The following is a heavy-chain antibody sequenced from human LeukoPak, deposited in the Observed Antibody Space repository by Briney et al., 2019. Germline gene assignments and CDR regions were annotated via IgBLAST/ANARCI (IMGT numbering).Heavy chain of an antibody. CDR3: AKERDWFDP. Sequence: GGALRLSCAASGFTFSSFWMHWVRQAPGKGLVWVSRINTDGSSTSYADSVKGRFTISRDNAKNTLYLQMNSLRAEDTAVYYCAKERDWFDPWGQGTLVTVSS. V-gene: IGHV3-74*01. CDR1: GFTFSSFW. CDR2: INTDGSST. J-gene: IGHJ5*02.